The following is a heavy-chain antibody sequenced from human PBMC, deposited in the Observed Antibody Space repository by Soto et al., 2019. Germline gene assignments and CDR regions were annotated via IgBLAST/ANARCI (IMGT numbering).Heavy chain of an antibody. Sequence: QVQLVQSGAEVKKPGASVKVSCKASGYTFTSYGISWVRQAPGQGLEWMGWISAYNGNTNYAQKLQGRVTMTTDTSTSTAYMELRSLRSDDTAVYYCARKSSAIMITFGGVMTYYYYMDVWGKGTTVTVSS. CDR2: ISAYNGNT. J-gene: IGHJ6*03. V-gene: IGHV1-18*01. D-gene: IGHD3-16*01. CDR3: ARKSSAIMITFGGVMTYYYYMDV. CDR1: GYTFTSYG.